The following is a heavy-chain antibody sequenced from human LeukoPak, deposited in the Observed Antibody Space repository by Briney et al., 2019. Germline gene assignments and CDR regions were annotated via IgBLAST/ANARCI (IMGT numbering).Heavy chain of an antibody. V-gene: IGHV4-4*07. Sequence: PSETLSLTCTVSGGSISSYYWSWIRQPAGKGLEWIGRIYASGGINYNPSLKSRVTMSVDTSRNQLSLKLTSVTAADTAVYYCARRWGNIVGVTYEYWGQGTLVTVSS. CDR3: ARRWGNIVGVTYEY. J-gene: IGHJ4*02. D-gene: IGHD3-16*01. CDR2: IYASGGI. CDR1: GGSISSYY.